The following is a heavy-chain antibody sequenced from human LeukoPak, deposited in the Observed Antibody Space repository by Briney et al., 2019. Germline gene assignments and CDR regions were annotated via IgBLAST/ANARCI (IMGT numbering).Heavy chain of an antibody. CDR1: GGTFSSYA. V-gene: IGHV1-69*04. CDR3: ARDSKYSSSWYVSWWFDP. CDR2: IIPILGIA. D-gene: IGHD6-13*01. J-gene: IGHJ5*02. Sequence: SVKVSCKASGGTFSSYAISWVRQAPGQGLEWMGRIIPILGIANYAQKFQGRVTMTRDTSTSTVYMELSSLRSEDTAVYYCARDSKYSSSWYVSWWFDPWGQGTLVTVSS.